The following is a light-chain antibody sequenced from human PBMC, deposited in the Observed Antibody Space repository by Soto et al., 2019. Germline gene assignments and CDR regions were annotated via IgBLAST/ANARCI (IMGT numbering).Light chain of an antibody. V-gene: IGKV1-39*01. CDR1: QDINGR. J-gene: IGKJ4*01. Sequence: DIQMTQSPSSLSAYIGDIVNITCRASQDINGRLNWYQQTRGRVPKLLIYCASNLESGVTSRFSGSGSGTDFTLTISGLQPEDFASYYCQQCYSPPLSFGGGTKVAI. CDR2: CAS. CDR3: QQCYSPPLS.